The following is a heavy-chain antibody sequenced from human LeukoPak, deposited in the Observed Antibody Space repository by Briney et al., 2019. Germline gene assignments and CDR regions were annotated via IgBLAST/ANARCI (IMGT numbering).Heavy chain of an antibody. J-gene: IGHJ4*02. CDR2: IKPDGTEK. CDR3: LSAAGY. D-gene: IGHD2-15*01. V-gene: IGHV3-7*05. CDR1: GLTFSNFW. Sequence: GGSLRLSCAASGLTFSNFWMNWVREATGKGLEWVASIKPDGTEKYYVDSVKGRFTISRDNAKKSFYLQMNSLRPEDTAVYYALSAAGYWGQGTPVTVSS.